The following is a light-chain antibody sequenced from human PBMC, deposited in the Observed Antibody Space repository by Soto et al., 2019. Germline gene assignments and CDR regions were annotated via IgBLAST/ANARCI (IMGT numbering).Light chain of an antibody. CDR2: KAS. CDR3: QHYNSYSEA. V-gene: IGKV1-5*03. Sequence: DIQMTQSPSTLSGSVGDRVTITSRASQTISSWLAWYQQKPGKAPKLLIYKASTLKSGAPSRFSGSGSGTEFTLTISSLQPDDFATYYCQHYNSYSEAFGQGTKVDIK. CDR1: QTISSW. J-gene: IGKJ1*01.